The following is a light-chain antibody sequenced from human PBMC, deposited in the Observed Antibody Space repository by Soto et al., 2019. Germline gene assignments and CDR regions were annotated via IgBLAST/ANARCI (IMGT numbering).Light chain of an antibody. Sequence: EIVMTQSPATLSVSPGDRATLSCRASQSVSSNLAWYQQKPGQAPSLLIYGASTRATGIPARFSGSGSGTEFTLTISSLQSEDFAVFYCQQYDNWPITFGQGTRLEIK. J-gene: IGKJ5*01. CDR2: GAS. V-gene: IGKV3-15*01. CDR1: QSVSSN. CDR3: QQYDNWPIT.